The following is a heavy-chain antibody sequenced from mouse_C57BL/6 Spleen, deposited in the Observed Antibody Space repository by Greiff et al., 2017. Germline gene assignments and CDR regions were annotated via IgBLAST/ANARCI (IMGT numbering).Heavy chain of an antibody. CDR2: IYPRDGST. V-gene: IGHV1-85*01. CDR1: GYTFTSYD. D-gene: IGHD2-5*01. J-gene: IGHJ1*03. CDR3: AKAYYSNYEGYFDV. Sequence: QVQLQQSGPELVKPGASVKLSCKASGYTFTSYDINWVKQRPGQGLEWIGWIYPRDGSTKYNEKFKGKATLTVDTSSSTAYMELNSLTSEDSAVYFCAKAYYSNYEGYFDVWGTGTTVTVSS.